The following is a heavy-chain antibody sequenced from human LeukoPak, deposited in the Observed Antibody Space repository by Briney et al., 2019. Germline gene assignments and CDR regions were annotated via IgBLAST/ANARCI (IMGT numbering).Heavy chain of an antibody. Sequence: SETLSLTCTVSGGSISSSYWSWIRQAPGKGLEWIGWIYYIGSAKYNPSLKSRVTISVNTSNSHISLKQTSGTAADRAVYYCASMGNLHSSHYYLDAWGIGAPGTVSS. D-gene: IGHD5-18*01. CDR2: IYYIGSA. CDR3: ASMGNLHSSHYYLDA. CDR1: GGSISSSY. V-gene: IGHV4-59*01. J-gene: IGHJ6*03.